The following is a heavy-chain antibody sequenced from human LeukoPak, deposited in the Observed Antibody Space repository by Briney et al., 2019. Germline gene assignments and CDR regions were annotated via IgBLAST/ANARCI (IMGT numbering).Heavy chain of an antibody. CDR3: ARVRKYYYGSGEPVGYYGMDV. V-gene: IGHV4-61*08. Sequence: SETLSLTCAVSGGSISSGGYSWSWIRQPPGKGLEWIGYIYYSGSTNYNPSLKSRVTISVDTSKNQFSLKLSSVTAADTAVYYCARVRKYYYGSGEPVGYYGMDVWGQGTTVTVSS. J-gene: IGHJ6*02. CDR2: IYYSGST. D-gene: IGHD3-10*01. CDR1: GGSISSGGYS.